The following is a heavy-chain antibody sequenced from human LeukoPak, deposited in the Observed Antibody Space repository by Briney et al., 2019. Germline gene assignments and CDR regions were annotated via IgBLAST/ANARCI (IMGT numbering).Heavy chain of an antibody. V-gene: IGHV3-11*01. CDR3: AIDRPRDGYEFYHYGMDV. CDR1: AFTFSDYY. J-gene: IGHJ6*02. CDR2: ISSGDSTI. D-gene: IGHD5-24*01. Sequence: GGSLRLAWAASAFTFSDYYTSWIRHAPGGGLGWVGYISSGDSTIYYAGSGKGRFSISRDHAKNSLYLQIHSLRAEDTAVYYCAIDRPRDGYEFYHYGMDVWGQGTTVNVFS.